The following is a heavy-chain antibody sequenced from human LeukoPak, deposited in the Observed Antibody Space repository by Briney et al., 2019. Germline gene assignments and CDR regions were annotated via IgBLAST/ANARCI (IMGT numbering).Heavy chain of an antibody. CDR1: GLTFSSYW. D-gene: IGHD1-14*01. J-gene: IGHJ4*02. CDR3: AREKYRHFDY. Sequence: GGSLRLSCAASGLTFSSYWMSWVRQAPGKGLEWVANIKQDGSEKYYMVSVKGRFTISRDNAKNSLYLQMNSLRAEDTAVYYCAREKYRHFDYWGQGTLVTVSS. V-gene: IGHV3-7*03. CDR2: IKQDGSEK.